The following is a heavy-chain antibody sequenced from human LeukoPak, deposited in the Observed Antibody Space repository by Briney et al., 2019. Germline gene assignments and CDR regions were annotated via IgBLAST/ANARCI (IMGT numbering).Heavy chain of an antibody. J-gene: IGHJ4*02. CDR3: TRGVYQLLYFDY. V-gene: IGHV3-49*04. CDR2: IRSKTYGGTT. CDR1: GFTFGGYA. Sequence: GGSLRLSCTASGFTFGGYAMNWVRQAPGKGLEWVGFIRSKTYGGTTEYAASVKGRFTISRDDSKSIAYLQMNSLKTEDTAVYYCTRGVYQLLYFDYWGQGALVTVSS. D-gene: IGHD6-13*01.